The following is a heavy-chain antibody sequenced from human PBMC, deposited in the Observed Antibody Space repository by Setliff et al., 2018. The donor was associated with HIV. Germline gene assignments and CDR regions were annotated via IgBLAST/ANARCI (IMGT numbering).Heavy chain of an antibody. CDR1: GYTFKVSG. Sequence: ASVKVSCKASGYTFKVSGLSWVRQVPGQGLQWMGWISVYNGHTSYAPEFQDRVTMTTDTSATTAYMELRSLRYDDTAVYYCVADGHGSGWRSDYWGQGTLVTVSS. CDR3: VADGHGSGWRSDY. CDR2: ISVYNGHT. D-gene: IGHD6-19*01. V-gene: IGHV1-18*01. J-gene: IGHJ4*02.